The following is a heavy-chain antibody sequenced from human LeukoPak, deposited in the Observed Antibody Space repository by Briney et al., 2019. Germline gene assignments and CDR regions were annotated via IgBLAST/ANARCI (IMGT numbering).Heavy chain of an antibody. D-gene: IGHD6-13*01. Sequence: GGSLGLSCAASGFTFSSYSMNWVRQAPEKGLEWVSSISSSSSYIYYADSVKGRFTISRDNAKNSLYLQMNSLRAEDTAVYYCASGSWSPMGDYWGQGTLVTVSS. CDR2: ISSSSSYI. J-gene: IGHJ4*02. V-gene: IGHV3-21*01. CDR3: ASGSWSPMGDY. CDR1: GFTFSSYS.